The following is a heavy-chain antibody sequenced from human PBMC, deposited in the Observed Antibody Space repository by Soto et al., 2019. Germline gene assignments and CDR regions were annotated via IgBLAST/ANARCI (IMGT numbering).Heavy chain of an antibody. Sequence: QVQLQESGPGLVKPSETLSLTCTVSGVSISTYYWRWIRQPPGKGLEWIGYMFHSGSTNYNPSLKSRVTISVDTYKNQFSLQLSSVTAADTALYYCASGSTYSGSGGWGQGTLVTVSS. CDR2: MFHSGST. D-gene: IGHD5-12*01. V-gene: IGHV4-59*01. J-gene: IGHJ4*02. CDR1: GVSISTYY. CDR3: ASGSTYSGSGG.